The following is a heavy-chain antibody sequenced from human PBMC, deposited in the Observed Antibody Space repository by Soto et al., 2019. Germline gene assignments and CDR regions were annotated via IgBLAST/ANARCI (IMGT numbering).Heavy chain of an antibody. CDR1: GFTFSSYG. D-gene: IGHD6-6*01. V-gene: IGHV3-30*18. CDR2: ISYDGSNK. CDR3: AKRPHYYYYMDV. J-gene: IGHJ6*03. Sequence: QVQLVESGGGVVQPGRSLRLSCAASGFTFSSYGMHWVRQAPGKGLEWVAVISYDGSNKYYADSVKGRFTISRDNSKNTLYLQMNSLRAEDTAVYYCAKRPHYYYYMDVWGKGTTVTVSS.